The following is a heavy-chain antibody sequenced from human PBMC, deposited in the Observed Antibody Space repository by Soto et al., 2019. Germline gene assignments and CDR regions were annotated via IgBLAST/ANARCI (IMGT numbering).Heavy chain of an antibody. V-gene: IGHV3-74*01. Sequence: EVQLVESGGAIVQPGGSLRLSCATSGFTFSSYPIHWVRQAPGKGPVWVSRITEDGSGTTYADYVKGRFTVTRDNAKNRMYLQMSGLGAEDTAVYHGVRGTNGWRGMDYWGQGTLGTVSS. D-gene: IGHD2-8*01. CDR2: ITEDGSGT. CDR3: VRGTNGWRGMDY. J-gene: IGHJ4*02. CDR1: GFTFSSYP.